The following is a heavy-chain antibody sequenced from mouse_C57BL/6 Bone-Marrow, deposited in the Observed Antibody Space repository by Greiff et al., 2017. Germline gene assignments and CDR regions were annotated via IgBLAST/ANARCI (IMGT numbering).Heavy chain of an antibody. CDR1: GYTFTSYG. CDR2: IYPRSGNT. D-gene: IGHD4-1*01. Sequence: VKLVESGAELARPGASVKLSCKASGYTFTSYGISWVKQRTGQGLEWIGEIYPRSGNTYYNEKFKGKATLTADKSSSTAYMELRNLTSEDSAVYFCAVTGLYWYFDVWGTGTTVTVSS. CDR3: AVTGLYWYFDV. J-gene: IGHJ1*03. V-gene: IGHV1-81*01.